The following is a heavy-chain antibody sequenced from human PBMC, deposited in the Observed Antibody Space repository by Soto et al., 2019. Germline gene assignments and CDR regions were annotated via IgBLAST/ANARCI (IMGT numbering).Heavy chain of an antibody. Sequence: QVQLQESGPGLVKPSGTLSLTCAVSGVSVSSPYYWCWVRQPPGKGLEWIGEVFHTGTTSYNPSLRRRVTISMDKSITQFSLALSSVTAADTGVYYCARSAGWYAVHSWGPGTLVIVSS. CDR3: ARSAGWYAVHS. D-gene: IGHD6-19*01. CDR1: GVSVSSPYY. V-gene: IGHV4-4*02. CDR2: VFHTGTT. J-gene: IGHJ5*01.